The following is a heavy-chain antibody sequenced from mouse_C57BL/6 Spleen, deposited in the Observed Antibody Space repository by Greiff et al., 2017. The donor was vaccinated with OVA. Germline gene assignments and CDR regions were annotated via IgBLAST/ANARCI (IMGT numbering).Heavy chain of an antibody. CDR2: INPSSGYT. CDR3: AIPFITTVVPYYFDY. D-gene: IGHD1-1*01. V-gene: IGHV1-7*01. J-gene: IGHJ2*01. Sequence: QVQLQQSGAELAKPGASVKLSCKASGYTFTSYWMHWVKQRPGPGLEWIGYINPSSGYTKYNQKFKDKATLTADKSSSTAYMQLSSLTYEDSAVYYCAIPFITTVVPYYFDYWGQGTTLTVSS. CDR1: GYTFTSYW.